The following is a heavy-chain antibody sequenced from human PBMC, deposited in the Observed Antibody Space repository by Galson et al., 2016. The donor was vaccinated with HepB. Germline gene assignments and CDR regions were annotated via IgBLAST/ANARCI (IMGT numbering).Heavy chain of an antibody. V-gene: IGHV3-53*01. D-gene: IGHD6-19*01. CDR1: GFTVSRNY. CDR2: IYDSDYP. CDR3: AGGLYSSGWPKGDF. Sequence: SLRLSCAASGFTVSRNYMGWVRQAPGKGLEWVSFIYDSDYPYYADSVRGRFTISEDNSKNTVYLQMNSLRAEDTAVYYCAGGLYSSGWPKGDFWGQGSLVIVSS. J-gene: IGHJ4*02.